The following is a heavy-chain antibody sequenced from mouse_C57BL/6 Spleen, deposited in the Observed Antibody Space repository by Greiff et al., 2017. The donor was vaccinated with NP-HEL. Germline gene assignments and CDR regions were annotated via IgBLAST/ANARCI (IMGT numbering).Heavy chain of an antibody. CDR1: GYTFTSYW. Sequence: VQLQQPGAELVMPGASVQLSCKASGYTFTSYWMHWVKQRPGQGLEWIGEIDPSDSYTNYNQKFKGKATLTVDKSSSTAYMQLSSLTSEDSAVYYCARGGGYSYAMDYWGQGTSVTVSS. CDR2: IDPSDSYT. J-gene: IGHJ4*01. D-gene: IGHD2-3*01. V-gene: IGHV1-69*01. CDR3: ARGGGYSYAMDY.